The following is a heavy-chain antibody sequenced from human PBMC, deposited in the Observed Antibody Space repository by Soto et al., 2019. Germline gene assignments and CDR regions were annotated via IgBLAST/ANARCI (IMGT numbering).Heavy chain of an antibody. D-gene: IGHD3-10*01. CDR2: IYYSGST. V-gene: IGHV4-59*01. CDR3: ARGVLWFGGGEYYYGMDV. CDR1: GGSISSYY. Sequence: QVQLQESGPGLVKPSETLSLTCTVSGGSISSYYWSWIRQPPGKGLEWIGYIYYSGSTNYNPSLKSRVTMSVDTSKNHFSLKLSSVTAADTAVYYCARGVLWFGGGEYYYGMDVWGQGTTVTVSS. J-gene: IGHJ6*02.